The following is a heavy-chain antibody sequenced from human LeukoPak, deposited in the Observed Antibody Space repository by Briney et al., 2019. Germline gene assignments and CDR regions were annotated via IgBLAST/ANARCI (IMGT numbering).Heavy chain of an antibody. CDR1: GYTFTGYY. CDR2: VNPNSGGT. CDR3: AILVVDTAMVTYYYYGMDV. Sequence: ASVKVSCKASGYTFTGYYMHWVRQAPGQGLEWMGRVNPNSGGTNYAQKFQGRVTMTRDTSISTAYMELSRLRSDDTAVYYCAILVVDTAMVTYYYYGMDVWGQGTTVTVSS. V-gene: IGHV1-2*06. D-gene: IGHD5-18*01. J-gene: IGHJ6*02.